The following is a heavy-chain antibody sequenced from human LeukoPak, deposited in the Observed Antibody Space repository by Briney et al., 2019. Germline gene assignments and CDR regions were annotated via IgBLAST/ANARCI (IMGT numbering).Heavy chain of an antibody. Sequence: GRSLRLSCAASGFTLSSYGMHWVRQAPGKGLEWVAVISYDGSYKYYADSVKGRFTISRDNSKNTLYLQMNSLRAEDTAVYYCAKVGDYGDYALDYWGQGTLVTVSS. CDR2: ISYDGSYK. D-gene: IGHD4-17*01. CDR3: AKVGDYGDYALDY. CDR1: GFTLSSYG. V-gene: IGHV3-30*18. J-gene: IGHJ4*02.